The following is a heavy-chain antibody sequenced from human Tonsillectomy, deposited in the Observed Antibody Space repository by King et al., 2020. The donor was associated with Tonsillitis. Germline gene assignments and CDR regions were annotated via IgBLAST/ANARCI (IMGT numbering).Heavy chain of an antibody. CDR3: ASEYLNLWFGESPGYFDY. Sequence: VQLVESGGGVVQPGRSLRLSCAASGFTFSSYAMHWVRQAPGKGLEWVAVISYDGSNKYYADSVKGRFTISRDNFKNTLYLQMNSLRAEDTAVYYCASEYLNLWFGESPGYFDYWGQGTLVTVSS. J-gene: IGHJ4*02. CDR1: GFTFSSYA. V-gene: IGHV3-30-3*01. CDR2: ISYDGSNK. D-gene: IGHD3-10*01.